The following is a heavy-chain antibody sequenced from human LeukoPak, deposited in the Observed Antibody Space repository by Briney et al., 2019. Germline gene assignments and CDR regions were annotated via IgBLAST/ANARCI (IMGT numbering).Heavy chain of an antibody. CDR3: ARGRSSSNWLDY. Sequence: GGSLRLSCAASGFTFSDYAMHWVRQAPGKVLEWVVLISYDGSEKYYGDSVKGRFTISRDNSRNTLYLQMDCLRDEDTAVYWCARGRSSSNWLDYWGQGTLVTVSS. CDR1: GFTFSDYA. J-gene: IGHJ4*02. V-gene: IGHV3-30*01. D-gene: IGHD6-13*01. CDR2: ISYDGSEK.